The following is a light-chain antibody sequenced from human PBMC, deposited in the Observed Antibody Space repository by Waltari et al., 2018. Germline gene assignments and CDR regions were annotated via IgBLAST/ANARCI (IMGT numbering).Light chain of an antibody. CDR2: KAS. Sequence: DIQMTQSPSSLSASVGDRVTIPCQASQGIINNLAWYQQKPGKGPKLLIYKASNLQSGVPSRFSGSGSGTDFTLTISSLQPEDFAIYYCQHAYGTPLTFGGGTKVEIK. CDR1: QGIINN. CDR3: QHAYGTPLT. J-gene: IGKJ4*01. V-gene: IGKV1-NL1*01.